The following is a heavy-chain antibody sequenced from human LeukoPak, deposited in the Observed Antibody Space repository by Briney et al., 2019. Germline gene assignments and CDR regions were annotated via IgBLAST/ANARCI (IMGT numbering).Heavy chain of an antibody. CDR3: ARRIAVAGPFDY. CDR1: GGSISSYY. D-gene: IGHD6-19*01. CDR2: IYYSGST. Sequence: PSETLSLTCTVSGGSISSYYWSWIRQPPGKGLEWIGYIYYSGSTNYNPSLKSRVIISVDTFKNQFSPKLSSVTAADTAVYYCARRIAVAGPFDYWGQGTLVTVSS. J-gene: IGHJ4*02. V-gene: IGHV4-59*08.